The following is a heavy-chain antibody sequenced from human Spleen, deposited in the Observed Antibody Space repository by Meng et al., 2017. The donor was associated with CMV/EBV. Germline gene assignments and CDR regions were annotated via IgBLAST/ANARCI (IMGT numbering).Heavy chain of an antibody. D-gene: IGHD4-11*01. V-gene: IGHV3-7*01. Sequence: GESLKISCAASGFTFSSYWMSWVRQAPGKGLEWVANIKQDGSEKYYVDSVKGRFTISRDNSKNTLYLQMNSLRGEDTAVYYCTRDPDYSDVLDYWGQGTVVTVSS. CDR2: IKQDGSEK. J-gene: IGHJ4*02. CDR1: GFTFSSYW. CDR3: TRDPDYSDVLDY.